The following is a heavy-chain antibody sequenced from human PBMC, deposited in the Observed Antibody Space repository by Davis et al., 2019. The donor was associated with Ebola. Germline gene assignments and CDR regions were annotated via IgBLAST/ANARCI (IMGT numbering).Heavy chain of an antibody. Sequence: SLNTSCTASGTTASSNHMSWLRQAPRKRQEWVPVIYDQSTAYADAVRGRFIISRAKSNNTLYLEMSSLRVDDTAVYYCATTQWLREFDNWGQGTLVTVSS. D-gene: IGHD6-19*01. CDR1: GTTASSNH. V-gene: IGHV3-53*05. CDR2: IYDQST. CDR3: ATTQWLREFDN. J-gene: IGHJ4*02.